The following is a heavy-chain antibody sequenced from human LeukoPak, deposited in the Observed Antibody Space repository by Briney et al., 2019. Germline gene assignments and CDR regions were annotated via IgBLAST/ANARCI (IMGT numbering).Heavy chain of an antibody. CDR3: ARGGTTVTPGLLWFDP. J-gene: IGHJ5*02. V-gene: IGHV4-59*11. D-gene: IGHD4-17*01. CDR1: GGSISSHY. CDR2: IYYSGST. Sequence: SETLSLTCSVSGGSISSHYWSWIRQPPGKGLEWIGYIYYSGSTKYNPSLKSRVTISVDTSKNQFPLKLSSVTAADTAVYYCARGGTTVTPGLLWFDPWGQGTLVTVSS.